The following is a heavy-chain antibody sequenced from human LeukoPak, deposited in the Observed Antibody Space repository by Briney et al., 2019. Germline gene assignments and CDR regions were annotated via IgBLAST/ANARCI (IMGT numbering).Heavy chain of an antibody. CDR1: GYTFTGYQ. Sequence: GASVKVSCKASGYTFTGYQMHWVRQAPGQGLEWMGWINPNSGATNYAQEFQGRVTMTRDTSIGTAYMELSGLRSDDTAVYYCARDYYGSGSYSTDYWGQGTLVTVSS. CDR3: ARDYYGSGSYSTDY. CDR2: INPNSGAT. D-gene: IGHD3-10*01. V-gene: IGHV1-2*02. J-gene: IGHJ4*02.